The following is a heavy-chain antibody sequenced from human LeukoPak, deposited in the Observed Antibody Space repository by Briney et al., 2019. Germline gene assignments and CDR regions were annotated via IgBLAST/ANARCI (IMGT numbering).Heavy chain of an antibody. CDR2: ISAYNGNT. CDR3: ARAVGGDTVTPVFFDY. CDR1: GYTFTSYG. J-gene: IGHJ4*02. Sequence: ASVKVSCKASGYTFTSYGISWVRQAPGQGLEWMGWISAYNGNTNYAQKLQGRVTMTTDTSTSTAYMELRSLRSDDTAVYYRARAVGGDTVTPVFFDYWGQGTLVTVSS. D-gene: IGHD4-17*01. V-gene: IGHV1-18*01.